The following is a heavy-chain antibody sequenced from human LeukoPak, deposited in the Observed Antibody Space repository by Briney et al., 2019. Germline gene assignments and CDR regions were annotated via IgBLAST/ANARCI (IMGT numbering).Heavy chain of an antibody. D-gene: IGHD6-13*01. Sequence: GGSLRLSCTASGFTFGDYAMSWVRQAPGKGLEWVSSISSSSSYIYYADSVKGRFTISRDNAKNSLYLQMNSLRAEDTAVYYCARDNDWDSSSWYYFDYWGQGTLVTVSS. CDR1: GFTFGDYA. J-gene: IGHJ4*02. CDR3: ARDNDWDSSSWYYFDY. V-gene: IGHV3-21*01. CDR2: ISSSSSYI.